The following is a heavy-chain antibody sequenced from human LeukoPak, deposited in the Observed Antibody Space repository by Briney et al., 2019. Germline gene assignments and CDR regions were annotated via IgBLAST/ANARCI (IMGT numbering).Heavy chain of an antibody. V-gene: IGHV1-8*01. CDR1: GYTFTSYD. D-gene: IGHD6-13*01. J-gene: IGHJ6*02. Sequence: ASVKVSCKASGYTFTSYDINWVRQATGQGLEWMGWMNPNSGNTGYAQKFQGRVTMTRNTSISTAYMELSSLRSEDTAVYYCARGLSSSWYIGTYYYYGMDVWGQGTRSPSP. CDR3: ARGLSSSWYIGTYYYYGMDV. CDR2: MNPNSGNT.